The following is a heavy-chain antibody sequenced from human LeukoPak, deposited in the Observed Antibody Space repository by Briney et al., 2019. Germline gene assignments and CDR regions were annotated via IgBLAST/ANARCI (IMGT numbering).Heavy chain of an antibody. V-gene: IGHV4-59*01. CDR2: IHYSGST. D-gene: IGHD3-10*01. CDR3: ARERGYYDY. Sequence: SETQSLTCTVSGGSISSYYWTWIRQPPGKGLEWIGYIHYSGSTNLNPPLKSRVTISVDTSKNQCSLNLSSVTAADTAVYFCARERGYYDYWGQGTLVTVSS. J-gene: IGHJ4*02. CDR1: GGSISSYY.